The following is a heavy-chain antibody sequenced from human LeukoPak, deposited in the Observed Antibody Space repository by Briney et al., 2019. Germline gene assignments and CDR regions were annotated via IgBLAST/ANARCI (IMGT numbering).Heavy chain of an antibody. CDR2: ISGSGGST. V-gene: IGHV3-23*01. J-gene: IGHJ3*02. D-gene: IGHD3-3*01. CDR1: GFTFSTYG. Sequence: GGSLRLSCAASGFTFSTYGMHWVRQAPGKGLEWVSAISGSGGSTYYADSVKGRFTISRDNAKNSLYLQMNSLRAEDTAVYYCARDQGLEWLLPNHDAFDIWGQGTMVTVSS. CDR3: ARDQGLEWLLPNHDAFDI.